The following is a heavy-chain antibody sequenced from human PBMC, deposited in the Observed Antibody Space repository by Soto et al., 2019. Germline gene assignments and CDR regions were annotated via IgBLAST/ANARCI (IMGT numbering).Heavy chain of an antibody. D-gene: IGHD3-3*01. V-gene: IGHV3-64*04. J-gene: IGHJ5*02. Sequence: PGGSLRLSCAASGFTFSSYAMHWVRQAPGKGLEYVSAITSNGGNTDYASSVKGRFTISRDNAKNSLYLQMNSLRDEDTAVYYCARESRFLEWLSLNWFDPWGQGTLVTVSS. CDR3: ARESRFLEWLSLNWFDP. CDR1: GFTFSSYA. CDR2: ITSNGGNT.